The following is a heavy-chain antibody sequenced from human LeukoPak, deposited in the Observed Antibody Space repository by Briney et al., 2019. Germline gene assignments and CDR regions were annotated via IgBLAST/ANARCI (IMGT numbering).Heavy chain of an antibody. V-gene: IGHV4-34*01. CDR3: ARPGRYYGSGSYNFDY. CDR1: GGSFSGYY. CDR2: INHSGST. Sequence: SETLSLTCAVYGGSFSGYYWSWIRQPPGKGLEWIGEINHSGSTNYNPSLKSRVTISVDTSKNQFSLKLSSVTAADTAVYYCARPGRYYGSGSYNFDYWGQGTLVTVSS. J-gene: IGHJ4*02. D-gene: IGHD3-10*01.